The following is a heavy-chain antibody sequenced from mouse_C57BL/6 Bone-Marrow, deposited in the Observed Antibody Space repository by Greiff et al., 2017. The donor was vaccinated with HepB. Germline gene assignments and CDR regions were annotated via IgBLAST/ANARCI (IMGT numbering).Heavy chain of an antibody. Sequence: VQLQQSGAELVRPGTSVKMSCKASGYTFTNYWIGWAKQRPGHGLEWIGDIYPGGGYTNYNEKFNGKATLTADKYSSTAYMQFSSLTSEDSAIYYCSRRDYYGSSFDYWGQGTTLTVSS. D-gene: IGHD1-1*01. CDR1: GYTFTNYW. CDR3: SRRDYYGSSFDY. V-gene: IGHV1-63*01. J-gene: IGHJ2*01. CDR2: IYPGGGYT.